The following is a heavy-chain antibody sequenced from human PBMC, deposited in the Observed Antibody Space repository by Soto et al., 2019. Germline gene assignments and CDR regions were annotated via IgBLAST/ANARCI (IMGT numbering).Heavy chain of an antibody. CDR2: ISFDGSNK. CDR3: ARENLDIATTMLPYFDY. CDR1: GFTFSSSG. J-gene: IGHJ4*02. V-gene: IGHV3-30*03. D-gene: IGHD5-12*01. Sequence: PGGSLRLSCTASGFTFSSSGMHWVRQAPGKGLEWVAVISFDGSNKYYADSVKGRFTISRDNSKNTQYLQMNSLRVEDTAVYYCARENLDIATTMLPYFDYWGQGTLVTVSS.